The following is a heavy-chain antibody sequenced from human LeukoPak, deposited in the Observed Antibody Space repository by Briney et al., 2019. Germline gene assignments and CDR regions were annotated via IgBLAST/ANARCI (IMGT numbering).Heavy chain of an antibody. J-gene: IGHJ3*02. CDR2: ISGSGGST. D-gene: IGHD1-1*01. Sequence: PGGSLRLSCAASGFTFSSYAMSWVRQAPGKGLEWVSAISGSGGSTYYADSVKGRFTISRDNAKNSLYLQMNSLRGEDTALYYCARGGLIQRHAFDIWGQGTIVTVSS. V-gene: IGHV3-23*01. CDR1: GFTFSSYA. CDR3: ARGGLIQRHAFDI.